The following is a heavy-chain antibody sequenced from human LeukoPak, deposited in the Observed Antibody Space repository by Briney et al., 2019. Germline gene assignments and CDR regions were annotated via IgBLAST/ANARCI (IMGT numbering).Heavy chain of an antibody. CDR1: GFTFSSYS. V-gene: IGHV3-21*01. J-gene: IGHJ2*01. CDR2: ISSSSSYI. D-gene: IGHD6-13*01. Sequence: GSLRLSCAASGFTFSSYSMNWVRQAPGKGLEWVSSISSSSSYIYYADSVEGRFTISRDNAKNSLYLQMNSLRAEDTAVYYCARRIAAAGTSWYFDLWGRGTLVTVSS. CDR3: ARRIAAAGTSWYFDL.